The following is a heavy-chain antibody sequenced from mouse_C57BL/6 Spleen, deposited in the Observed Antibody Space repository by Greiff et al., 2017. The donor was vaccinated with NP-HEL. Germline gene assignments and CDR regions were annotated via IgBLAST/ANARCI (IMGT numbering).Heavy chain of an antibody. CDR2: INPSSGYT. CDR3: ARSGEYSYAMDY. V-gene: IGHV1-4*01. CDR1: GYTFTSYT. J-gene: IGHJ4*01. D-gene: IGHD3-1*01. Sequence: QVQLKQSGAELARPGASVKMSCKASGYTFTSYTMHWVKQRPGQGLEWIGYINPSSGYTKYNQKFKDKATLTADKSSSTAYMQLSSLTSEDSAVYYGARSGEYSYAMDYWGQGTSVTVSS.